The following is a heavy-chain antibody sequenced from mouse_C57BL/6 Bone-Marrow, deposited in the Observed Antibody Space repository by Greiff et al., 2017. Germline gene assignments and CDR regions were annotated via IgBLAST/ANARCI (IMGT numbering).Heavy chain of an antibody. CDR1: GYSITSGYY. CDR2: ISYDGSN. V-gene: IGHV3-6*01. J-gene: IGHJ4*01. Sequence: ESGPGLVKPSQSLSLTCSVTGYSITSGYYWNWIRQFPGNKLEWMGYISYDGSNNYNPSLKNRISITRDTSKNQFFLKLNSVTTEDTATYYCASRAMDYWGQGTSVTVSS. CDR3: ASRAMDY.